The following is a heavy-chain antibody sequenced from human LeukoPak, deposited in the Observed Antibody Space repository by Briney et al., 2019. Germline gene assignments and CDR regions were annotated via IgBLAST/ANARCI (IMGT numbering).Heavy chain of an antibody. D-gene: IGHD1-26*01. V-gene: IGHV1-18*01. CDR1: GYTFTSYG. Sequence: ASVKVSCKASGYTFTSYGISWVRQAPGQGLEWMGWISAYNGNTNYAQKLQGRVTMTTDTSTSTAYMELRSLRSDDTAVYYCARRSGSYYNAWFDPWGQGTLVTVSS. CDR3: ARRSGSYYNAWFDP. J-gene: IGHJ5*02. CDR2: ISAYNGNT.